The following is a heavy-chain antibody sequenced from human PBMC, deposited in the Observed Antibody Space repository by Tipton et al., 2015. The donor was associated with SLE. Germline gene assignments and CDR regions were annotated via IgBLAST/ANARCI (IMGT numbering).Heavy chain of an antibody. CDR1: GGSVGTYY. J-gene: IGHJ4*02. CDR2: IYTSGSA. Sequence: TLSLTCTVSGGSVGTYYWSWLRQPAGKGLEWIGRIYTSGSANVNPSFKSRVSMSIDTSKNQLPLKLSSVTAADTAVYYCARRTYNWNFPFDYWGQGTLVTVSS. V-gene: IGHV4-4*07. D-gene: IGHD1-7*01. CDR3: ARRTYNWNFPFDY.